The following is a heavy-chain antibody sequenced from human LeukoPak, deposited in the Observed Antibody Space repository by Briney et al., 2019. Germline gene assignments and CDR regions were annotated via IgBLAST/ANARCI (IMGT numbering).Heavy chain of an antibody. Sequence: PSETLSLTCTVSGGSISSYYWSWIRQPPGKGLEWIGYIYYSGSTNYNPSLKSRVTISVDTSKNQFSLKLSSVTAADTAVYYCARSVSNWNQPVDYWGQGTLVTVSS. J-gene: IGHJ4*02. CDR2: IYYSGST. CDR3: ARSVSNWNQPVDY. CDR1: GGSISSYY. V-gene: IGHV4-59*01. D-gene: IGHD1-1*01.